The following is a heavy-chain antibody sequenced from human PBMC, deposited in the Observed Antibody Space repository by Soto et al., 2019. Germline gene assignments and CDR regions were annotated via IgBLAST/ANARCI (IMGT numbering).Heavy chain of an antibody. V-gene: IGHV2-5*02. Sequence: QITLNESGPTPVKPRQTLTLTCTFSGFSLTTSGVGVGWIRQSPGKAPEWLALIYWDDDKRYSPSLKSRLNITQDTSKNQVVLTMADLDPADTATYYCAHRVLRTIFGLVTTTAIYFGYWSQGTPVAVSS. J-gene: IGHJ4*02. CDR2: IYWDDDK. D-gene: IGHD3-3*01. CDR1: GFSLTTSGVG. CDR3: AHRVLRTIFGLVTTTAIYFGY.